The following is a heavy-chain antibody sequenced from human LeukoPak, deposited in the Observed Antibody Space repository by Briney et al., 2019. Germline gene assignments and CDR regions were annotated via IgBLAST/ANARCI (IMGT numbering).Heavy chain of an antibody. CDR1: GYTFTGYY. J-gene: IGHJ6*02. D-gene: IGHD3-3*01. CDR3: ARDYSCYDFWSGYYTGVDYYYGMDV. V-gene: IGHV1-2*02. CDR2: INPNSGGT. Sequence: GASVKVSCKASGYTFTGYYMHWVRQAPGQGLEWMGWINPNSGGTNYAQKFQGRVTMTRDTSISTAYMELSRLRSDDTAVYYCARDYSCYDFWSGYYTGVDYYYGMDVWGQGTTVTVSS.